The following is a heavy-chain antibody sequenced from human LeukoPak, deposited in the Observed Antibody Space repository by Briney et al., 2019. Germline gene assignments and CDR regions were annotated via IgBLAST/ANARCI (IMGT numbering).Heavy chain of an antibody. CDR2: ISSSSSTI. V-gene: IGHV3-48*04. CDR1: GFTFSSYS. Sequence: AGGSLRLSCAASGFTFSSYSMNWVRQAPGKGLEWVSNISSSSSTIYYADSVKGRFTISRDNAKNSLYLQMNSLRAEDTAVYYCARGGLGSSVGYYYYYGMDVWGQGTTVTVSS. J-gene: IGHJ6*02. D-gene: IGHD6-13*01. CDR3: ARGGLGSSVGYYYYYGMDV.